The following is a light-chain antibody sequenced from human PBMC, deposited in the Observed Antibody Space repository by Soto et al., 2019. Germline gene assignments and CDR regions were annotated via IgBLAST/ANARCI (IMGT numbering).Light chain of an antibody. V-gene: IGKV1-17*01. Sequence: DIQMTQSPSSLSTSVGDRVTITCRASQGIRSDVGWYQQKPGKAPKRLIHAASSLQSGVPSRVSGRGSWTECTLTISSLQPEDFATYYCLQYNSYSEAFGQGTKLDIK. CDR1: QGIRSD. CDR3: LQYNSYSEA. J-gene: IGKJ1*01. CDR2: AAS.